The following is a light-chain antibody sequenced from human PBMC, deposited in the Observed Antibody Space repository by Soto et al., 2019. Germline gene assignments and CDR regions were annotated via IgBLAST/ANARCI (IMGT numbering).Light chain of an antibody. CDR2: GAS. CDR3: QQHGSSPIT. CDR1: QSVRNN. V-gene: IGKV3-20*01. J-gene: IGKJ5*01. Sequence: EIVMTQSPATLSVSPGERATLSCRASQSVRNNLAWYQQKPGQAPILIIYGASTRATGIPDRFSGSGSGTDFTLTITRLEPEDFAVYYCQQHGSSPITFGQGTRLEIK.